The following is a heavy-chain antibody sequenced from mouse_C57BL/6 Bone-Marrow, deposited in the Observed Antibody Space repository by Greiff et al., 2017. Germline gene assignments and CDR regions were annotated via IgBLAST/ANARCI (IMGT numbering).Heavy chain of an antibody. Sequence: VQLQQPGAELVKPGASVKLSCKASGYTFTSYWMHWVKQRPGPGLEWIGMIHPNSGSTNYNEKFKSKATLTVDKASSTAYMQRSSLTSEDSAVYYCARHYGSSYNYWGQGTTLTVSS. J-gene: IGHJ2*01. V-gene: IGHV1-64*01. CDR2: IHPNSGST. D-gene: IGHD1-1*01. CDR3: ARHYGSSYNY. CDR1: GYTFTSYW.